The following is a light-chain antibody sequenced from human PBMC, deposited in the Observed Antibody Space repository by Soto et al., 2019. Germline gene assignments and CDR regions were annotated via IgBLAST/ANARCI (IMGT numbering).Light chain of an antibody. CDR1: SFNIGNNY. Sequence: QSVLTQPPSVSAAPGQKVTISCSGSSFNIGNNYVSWYQQLPGTAPKLLIYDNNKRPSGIPDRFSGSKSGTSATLGITGLQTGDEADYYCGTWDSSLSAGLLGGGTKLTVL. J-gene: IGLJ2*01. V-gene: IGLV1-51*01. CDR2: DNN. CDR3: GTWDSSLSAGL.